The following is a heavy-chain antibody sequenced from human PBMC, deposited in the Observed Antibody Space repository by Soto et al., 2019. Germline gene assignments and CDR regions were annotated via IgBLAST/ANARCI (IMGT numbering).Heavy chain of an antibody. D-gene: IGHD6-19*01. V-gene: IGHV3-21*01. CDR3: ARGRGWLAPDGMDV. CDR2: ISSSSSYI. CDR1: GFTFSSYS. Sequence: EVQLVESGGGLVKPGGSLRLSCAASGFTFSSYSMNWVRQAPGKGLEWVSSISSSSSYIYYADSVKGRFTISRDNAKNSLYLQMNSLRAEDTAVYYCARGRGWLAPDGMDVWGQGTTVTVSS. J-gene: IGHJ6*02.